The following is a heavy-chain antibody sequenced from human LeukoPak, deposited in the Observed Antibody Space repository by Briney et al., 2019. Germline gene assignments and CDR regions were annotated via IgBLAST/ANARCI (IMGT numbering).Heavy chain of an antibody. CDR1: GFTFRSYA. CDR2: ISGSGGST. J-gene: IGHJ4*02. Sequence: PGGSLRLSCAASGFTFRSYAMSWVRQAPGKGLEWVSAISGSGGSTYYADSVKGRFTISRDNSKNTLYLQMNSLRAEDTAVYYCAKVGDYGRYYFDYWGQGTLVTVSS. V-gene: IGHV3-23*01. D-gene: IGHD4/OR15-4a*01. CDR3: AKVGDYGRYYFDY.